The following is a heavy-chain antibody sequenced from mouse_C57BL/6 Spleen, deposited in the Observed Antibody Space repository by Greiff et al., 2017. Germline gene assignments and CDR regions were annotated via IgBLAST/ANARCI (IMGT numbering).Heavy chain of an antibody. CDR3: VLRDGSSSWFAY. Sequence: EVQVVESGGGLVKPGGSLKLSCAASGFTFSDYGLHWVRQAPEKGLEWVAYISSGSSTISSADPVKGRFTISRDNAKHTLFLQMTSLRSEDTAMYYCVLRDGSSSWFAYWGQGTLVTVSA. J-gene: IGHJ3*01. CDR1: GFTFSDYG. CDR2: ISSGSSTI. D-gene: IGHD1-1*01. V-gene: IGHV5-17*01.